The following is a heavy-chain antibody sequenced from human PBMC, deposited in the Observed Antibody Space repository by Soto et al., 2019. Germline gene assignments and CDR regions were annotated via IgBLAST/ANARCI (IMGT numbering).Heavy chain of an antibody. CDR3: ARSRSPPSIAAYYYYYMDV. D-gene: IGHD6-6*01. V-gene: IGHV3-21*01. J-gene: IGHJ6*03. CDR1: GFTFSSYS. Sequence: GGSLRLSCAASGFTFSSYSMNWVRQAPGKGLEWVSSISSSSSYIYYADSVKGRFTISRDNAKNSLYLQMNSLRAEDTAVYYCARSRSPPSIAAYYYYYMDVWGKGTTVTVSS. CDR2: ISSSSSYI.